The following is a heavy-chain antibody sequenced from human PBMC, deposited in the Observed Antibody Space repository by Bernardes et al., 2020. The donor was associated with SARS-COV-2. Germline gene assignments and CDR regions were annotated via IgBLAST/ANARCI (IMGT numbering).Heavy chain of an antibody. CDR1: GGSISSSSYY. CDR2: IYYSGST. V-gene: IGHV4-39*01. Sequence: SETLSLTCTVSGGSISSSSYYWGWIRQPPGKGLEWIGSIYYSGSTYYNPSLKSRVTISVDTSKNQFSLKLSSVTAADTAVYYCAVTTPTPYYYGVDVWGQGTTVTVAS. J-gene: IGHJ6*02. CDR3: AVTTPTPYYYGVDV. D-gene: IGHD4-4*01.